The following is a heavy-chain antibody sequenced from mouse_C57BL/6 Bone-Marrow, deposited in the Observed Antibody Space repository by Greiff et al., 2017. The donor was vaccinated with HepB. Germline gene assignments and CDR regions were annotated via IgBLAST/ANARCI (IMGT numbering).Heavy chain of an antibody. Sequence: VQLQQSVAELVRPGASVKLSCTASGFNIKNTYIHWVKQRPEQGLEWIGRIDPANGNTKYAPKFQGKATITADTSSNTAYLQLSSLTSEDTAIYYCARYDGYSWYFDVWGTGTTVTVSS. D-gene: IGHD2-3*01. CDR2: IDPANGNT. V-gene: IGHV14-3*01. J-gene: IGHJ1*03. CDR1: GFNIKNTY. CDR3: ARYDGYSWYFDV.